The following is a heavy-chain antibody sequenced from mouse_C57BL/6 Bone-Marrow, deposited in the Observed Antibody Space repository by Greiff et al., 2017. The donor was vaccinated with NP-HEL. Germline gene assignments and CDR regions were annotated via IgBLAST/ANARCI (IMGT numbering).Heavy chain of an antibody. CDR3: ARSCTTVVALYWDFDV. D-gene: IGHD1-1*01. CDR2: INPNNGGT. CDR1: GYTFTDYN. J-gene: IGHJ1*03. Sequence: EVMLVESGPELVKPGASVKIPCKASGYTFTDYNMDWVKQSHGKSLEWIGDINPNNGGTIYNQKFKGKATLTVDKSSSTAYMELRSLTSEDTAVYYCARSCTTVVALYWDFDVWGTGTTVTVSS. V-gene: IGHV1-18*01.